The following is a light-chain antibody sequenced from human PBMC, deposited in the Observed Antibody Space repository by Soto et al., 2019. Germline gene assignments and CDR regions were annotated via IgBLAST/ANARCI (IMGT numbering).Light chain of an antibody. CDR2: AAS. CDR3: LQDYSYPWT. Sequence: AIQLTQSPSSLSASVGERVTLTCLASQGIRNDLGWYQQKPGKAPKLLIYAASSLQSGVPSRFSGSASGTDFTLTISSLQPEDFATYYCLQDYSYPWTFGQGTKVDIK. CDR1: QGIRND. V-gene: IGKV1-6*01. J-gene: IGKJ1*01.